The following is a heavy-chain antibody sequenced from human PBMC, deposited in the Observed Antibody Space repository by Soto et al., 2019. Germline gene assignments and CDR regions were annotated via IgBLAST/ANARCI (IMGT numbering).Heavy chain of an antibody. Sequence: SETLSLTCTVSGGSISSSSYYWGWIRQPPGKGLEWIGSIYYSGSTYYNPSLKSRVTISVDTSKNQFSLKLSSVTAADTAVYYCATLLLWFGELGDNYYYGMDVWGQGTTVTVSS. J-gene: IGHJ6*02. V-gene: IGHV4-39*01. CDR1: GGSISSSSYY. CDR3: ATLLLWFGELGDNYYYGMDV. D-gene: IGHD3-10*01. CDR2: IYYSGST.